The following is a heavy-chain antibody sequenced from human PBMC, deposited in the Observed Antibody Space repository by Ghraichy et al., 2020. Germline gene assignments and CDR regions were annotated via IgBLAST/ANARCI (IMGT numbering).Heavy chain of an antibody. V-gene: IGHV4-39*01. D-gene: IGHD4-17*01. CDR3: ARHIVDYGDYVGYYYYMDV. J-gene: IGHJ6*03. CDR2: IYYSGST. CDR1: GGSISSSSYY. Sequence: SETLSLTCTVSGGSISSSSYYWGWIRQPPGKGLEWIGSIYYSGSTYYNPSLKSRVTISVDTSKNQFSLKLSAVTAADTAVYYCARHIVDYGDYVGYYYYMDVWGKWTTVTVSS.